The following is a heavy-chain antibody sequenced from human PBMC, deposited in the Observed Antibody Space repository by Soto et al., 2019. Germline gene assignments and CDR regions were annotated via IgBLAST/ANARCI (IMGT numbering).Heavy chain of an antibody. V-gene: IGHV3-30*14. D-gene: IGHD3-3*01. CDR3: ARALRLWYMDV. CDR2: ISYDGSNK. CDR1: GFTFSSYA. Sequence: GGSLRLSCAASGFTFSSYAMSWVRQAPGKGLEWVAVISYDGSNKYYADSVKGRFTISRDNSKNSLYLQMNSLRAGDTAVYYCARALRLWYMDVWGKGTTVTVSS. J-gene: IGHJ6*03.